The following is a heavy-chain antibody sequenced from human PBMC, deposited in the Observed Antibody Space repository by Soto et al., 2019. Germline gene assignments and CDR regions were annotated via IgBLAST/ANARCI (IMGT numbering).Heavy chain of an antibody. D-gene: IGHD4-17*01. V-gene: IGHV3-9*01. CDR3: AKDMGFGDYEPSPSAFDI. J-gene: IGHJ3*02. Sequence: GGSLRLSCAASGFTFDDYAMHWVRQAPGKGLEWVSGISWNSGSIGYADSVKGRFTISRDNAKNSLYLQMNSLRAEDTALYYCAKDMGFGDYEPSPSAFDIWGQGTMVTVSS. CDR2: ISWNSGSI. CDR1: GFTFDDYA.